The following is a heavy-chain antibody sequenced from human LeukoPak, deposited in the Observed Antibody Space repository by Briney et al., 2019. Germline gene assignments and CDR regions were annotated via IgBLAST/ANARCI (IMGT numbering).Heavy chain of an antibody. D-gene: IGHD2-21*02. Sequence: SETLSITCTVSGGSISSYYWSWIRQPPGKGLEWIGYMYYSGSTNYNPSLKSRVTISVDTSKNQFSLKLSSVTAADTAVYYCARSYCGGDCYLWAFDIWGQGTMVTVSS. J-gene: IGHJ3*02. V-gene: IGHV4-59*01. CDR1: GGSISSYY. CDR3: ARSYCGGDCYLWAFDI. CDR2: MYYSGST.